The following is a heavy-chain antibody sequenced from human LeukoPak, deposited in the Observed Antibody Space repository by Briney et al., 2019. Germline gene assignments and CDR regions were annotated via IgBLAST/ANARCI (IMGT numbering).Heavy chain of an antibody. J-gene: IGHJ4*02. Sequence: QTGGSLRLSCAASGFTFSSYAMSWVRQAPGKGLEWVSAITGSGGSTYYADSVKGRFAISRDNSKNTLYLQLNSLRAEDTAVYYCARDLVGSGGYWGQGTLVTVSS. CDR2: ITGSGGST. CDR3: ARDLVGSGGY. D-gene: IGHD2-8*02. CDR1: GFTFSSYA. V-gene: IGHV3-23*01.